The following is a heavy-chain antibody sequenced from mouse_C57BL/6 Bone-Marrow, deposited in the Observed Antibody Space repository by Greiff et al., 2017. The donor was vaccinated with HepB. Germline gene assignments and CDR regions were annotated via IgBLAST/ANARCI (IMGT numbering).Heavy chain of an antibody. CDR3: ARGGVGGFAY. CDR2: ISSGGSYT. Sequence: DVQLQESGGDLVKPGGSLKLSCAASGFTFSSYGMSWVRQTPDKRLEWVATISSGGSYTYYPDSVKGRFTISRDNAKNTLYLQMSSLKSEDTAMYYCARGGVGGFAYWGQGTLVTVSA. CDR1: GFTFSSYG. V-gene: IGHV5-6*01. J-gene: IGHJ3*01. D-gene: IGHD1-1*01.